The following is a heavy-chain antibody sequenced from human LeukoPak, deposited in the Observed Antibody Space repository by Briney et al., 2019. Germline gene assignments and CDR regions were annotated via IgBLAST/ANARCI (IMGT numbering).Heavy chain of an antibody. D-gene: IGHD4/OR15-4a*01. Sequence: ASVKVSCKASGYTLTSYYLHWVRQAPGQGLEWMAIINPSGDTTSHAQKFQGRVTMTRDTSASTVYMELSSLRSEDTAVYYCARLTYYFDYWGQGTLVTVSS. CDR2: INPSGDTT. J-gene: IGHJ4*02. CDR1: GYTLTSYY. V-gene: IGHV1-46*01. CDR3: ARLTYYFDY.